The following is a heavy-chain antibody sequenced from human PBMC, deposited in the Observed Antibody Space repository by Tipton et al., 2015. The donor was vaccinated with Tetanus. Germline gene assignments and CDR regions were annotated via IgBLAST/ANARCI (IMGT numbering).Heavy chain of an antibody. J-gene: IGHJ5*02. D-gene: IGHD1-26*01. V-gene: IGHV4-4*07. CDR2: LYTSGST. CDR1: GGSISSYY. Sequence: TLSLTCTVSGGSISSYYWTWIRQPAGKGLEWIGRLYTSGSTYYNPSLKSRVTISVDTSKNQFSLKLSSVTAADTAIYYCARDHRLSASYAGWFDPWGQGTLVTVSS. CDR3: ARDHRLSASYAGWFDP.